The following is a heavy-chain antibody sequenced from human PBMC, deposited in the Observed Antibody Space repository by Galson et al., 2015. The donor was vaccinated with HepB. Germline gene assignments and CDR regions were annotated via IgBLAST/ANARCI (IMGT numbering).Heavy chain of an antibody. CDR1: GFSITSHW. CDR3: ASIFQLGMTAFDI. Sequence: QSGAEVKKPGESLRISCKGSGFSITSHWISWVRQMPGKGLEWMGNIDPSDSDTKYGPSFQGRVTISVNKSISTVFLQWSSLKASDTAMYYCASIFQLGMTAFDIWGQGTILTVSS. D-gene: IGHD7-27*01. CDR2: IDPSDSDT. V-gene: IGHV5-10-1*01. J-gene: IGHJ3*02.